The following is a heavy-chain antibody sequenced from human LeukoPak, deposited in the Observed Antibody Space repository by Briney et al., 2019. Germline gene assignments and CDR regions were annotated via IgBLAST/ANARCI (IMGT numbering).Heavy chain of an antibody. D-gene: IGHD3-3*01. CDR1: GFTFSSYA. V-gene: IGHV3-23*01. CDR2: ISGSGGST. Sequence: TGGSLRLSCAASGFTFSSYAMSWVRQAPGKGLEWVSAISGSGGSTYYADSVKGRFTISRDNAKNSLYLQMNSLRAEDTAVYYCARSGLYQKWTDVDAFDIWGQGIMVTVSS. CDR3: ARSGLYQKWTDVDAFDI. J-gene: IGHJ3*02.